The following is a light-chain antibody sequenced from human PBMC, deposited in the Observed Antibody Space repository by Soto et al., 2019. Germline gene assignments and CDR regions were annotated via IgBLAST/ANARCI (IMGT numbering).Light chain of an antibody. CDR3: SSYTEISTVI. CDR2: DVT. Sequence: QSALTQPASVSGSPGQAITISCTGTSSDIGSYNYVSWYQQHPGKVPKLFIYDVTNRPSGVSNRFSGSKSGNTDSLTISGLHAEDEADYYCSSYTEISTVIFGGGTKLTVL. J-gene: IGLJ2*01. V-gene: IGLV2-14*03. CDR1: SSDIGSYNY.